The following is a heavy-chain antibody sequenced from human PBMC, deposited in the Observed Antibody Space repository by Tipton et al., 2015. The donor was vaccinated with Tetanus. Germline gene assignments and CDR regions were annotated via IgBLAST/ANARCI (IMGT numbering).Heavy chain of an antibody. J-gene: IGHJ4*02. CDR2: IYSGGST. CDR3: ARAYRDSSGYFYYFDY. CDR1: GFTVSSNY. V-gene: IGHV3-53*01. Sequence: SLRLSCAASGFTVSSNYMSWVRQAPGKGLEWVSVIYSGGSTYYADSVKGRFTISRDNSKNTLYLQMNSLRAKDTAVYYCARAYRDSSGYFYYFDYWGQGPLVTVSS. D-gene: IGHD3-22*01.